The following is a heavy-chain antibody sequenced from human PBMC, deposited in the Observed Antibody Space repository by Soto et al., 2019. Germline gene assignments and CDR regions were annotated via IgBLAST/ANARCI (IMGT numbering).Heavy chain of an antibody. CDR3: ARDLTGSAYGRVDS. J-gene: IGHJ4*02. V-gene: IGHV4-61*01. CDR1: GGSVNSGSHY. Sequence: PSATLSFTDTVSGGSVNSGSHYWSWIRQSPGKGLEWIGYIYYNGGTNNNPSLKSRVTISVDKSKNQFSLRLSSVTAADTAVYYCARDLTGSAYGRVDSWGPRTLVTVSS. CDR2: IYYNGGT. D-gene: IGHD1-26*01.